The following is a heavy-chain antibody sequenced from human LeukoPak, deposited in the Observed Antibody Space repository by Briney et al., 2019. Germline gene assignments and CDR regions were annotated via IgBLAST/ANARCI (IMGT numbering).Heavy chain of an antibody. J-gene: IGHJ4*02. CDR2: IYYSGST. Sequence: SETLSLTCTVSGXSVSSGSDYWSWIRQPPGKGLEWIGYIYYSGSTNYNPSLKSRVTISVDTSKNQFSLKLSSVTAADTAVYYCARVVYGDYEWARVYFDYWGQGTLVTVSS. CDR1: GXSVSSGSDY. V-gene: IGHV4-61*01. CDR3: ARVVYGDYEWARVYFDY. D-gene: IGHD4-17*01.